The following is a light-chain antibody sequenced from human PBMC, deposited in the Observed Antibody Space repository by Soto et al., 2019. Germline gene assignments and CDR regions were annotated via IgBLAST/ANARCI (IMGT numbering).Light chain of an antibody. J-gene: IGKJ1*01. V-gene: IGKV1-39*01. Sequence: DLQMTQSPSSLSASVGDRVTITCRASQSISSYLNWYQQKPGKAPKLLIYAASSLQSGVQSRFSGSGSGPDFTLTISSLQPEYFATYYCQQSYSTPWTLGQGTKVEIK. CDR1: QSISSY. CDR2: AAS. CDR3: QQSYSTPWT.